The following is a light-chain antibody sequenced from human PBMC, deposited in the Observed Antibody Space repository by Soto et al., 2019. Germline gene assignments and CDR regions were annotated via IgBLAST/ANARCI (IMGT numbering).Light chain of an antibody. CDR2: EAS. V-gene: IGLV2-23*01. CDR3: CSLTNGATWV. CDR1: NSDVGSHNF. Sequence: QSALTQPASVSGSPGQSITISCTGTNSDVGSHNFVSWYQQYPGKAPKLLIYEASKRPSGLSNRFSDSKSGNTASLTISGLQAEDEADYYCCSLTNGATWVFGGGTNLTVL. J-gene: IGLJ3*02.